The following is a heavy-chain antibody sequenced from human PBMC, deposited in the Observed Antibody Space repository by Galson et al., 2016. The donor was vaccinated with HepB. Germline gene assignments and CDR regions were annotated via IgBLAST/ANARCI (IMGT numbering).Heavy chain of an antibody. CDR2: IKHDGKEK. Sequence: SLRLSCAASGFTFRDYWMNWVRQAPGKGLEWVAIIKHDGKEKHYAASVTGRFTISRDNGDNSLYLQMHSLRVEDTAVYYCARDVPSDSWGALDIWGQGTMVTVSS. CDR1: GFTFRDYW. CDR3: ARDVPSDSWGALDI. V-gene: IGHV3-7*03. J-gene: IGHJ3*02. D-gene: IGHD3-16*01.